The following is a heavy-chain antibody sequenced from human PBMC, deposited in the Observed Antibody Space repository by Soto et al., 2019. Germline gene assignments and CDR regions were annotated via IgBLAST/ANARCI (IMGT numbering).Heavy chain of an antibody. CDR3: ARLIGSSRWFDS. CDR2: IFPGDSDT. J-gene: IGHJ5*01. V-gene: IGHV5-51*01. Sequence: DSLKISCKASGYSFTTNWIAWVRQKPGKGLEWMGSIFPGDSDTRYSPSFHGQVTISADESISTAYLQWGSLKASDSAMYYCARLIGSSRWFDSWGQGALVTVSS. D-gene: IGHD6-13*01. CDR1: GYSFTTNW.